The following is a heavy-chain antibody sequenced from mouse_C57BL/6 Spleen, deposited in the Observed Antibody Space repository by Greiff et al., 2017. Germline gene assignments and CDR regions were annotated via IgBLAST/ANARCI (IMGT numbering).Heavy chain of an antibody. CDR1: GFTFSNYW. D-gene: IGHD4-1*01. CDR2: IRLKSDNYAT. Sequence: EVQRVESGGGLVQPGGSMKLSCVASGFTFSNYWMNWVRQSPEKGLEWVAQIRLKSDNYATHYAESVKGRFTISRDDSKSSVYLQMNNLRAEDTGIYYCTGTNWEGLFDDWGQGTTLTVSS. CDR3: TGTNWEGLFDD. V-gene: IGHV6-3*01. J-gene: IGHJ2*01.